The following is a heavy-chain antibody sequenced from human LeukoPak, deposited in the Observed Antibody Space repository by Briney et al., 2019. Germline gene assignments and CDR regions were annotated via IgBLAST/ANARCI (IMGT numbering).Heavy chain of an antibody. V-gene: IGHV1-69*13. CDR1: GGTFSSYA. Sequence: GASVKVSCKASGGTFSSYAISWVRQAPGQGLEWMGGIIPIFGTANYAQKFQGRVTITADESTSTAYMELRSLRSEDTAVYYCATEGPPVTPVPVNWYFDLWGRGTLVTVSS. D-gene: IGHD4-17*01. J-gene: IGHJ2*01. CDR3: ATEGPPVTPVPVNWYFDL. CDR2: IIPIFGTA.